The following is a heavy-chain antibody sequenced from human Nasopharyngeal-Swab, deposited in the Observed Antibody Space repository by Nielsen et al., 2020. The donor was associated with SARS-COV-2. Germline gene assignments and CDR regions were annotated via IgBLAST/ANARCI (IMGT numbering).Heavy chain of an antibody. V-gene: IGHV3-7*01. J-gene: IGHJ4*02. CDR3: AKDRGGRSGVDY. CDR2: IKEDGGET. D-gene: IGHD3-16*01. Sequence: VRQAPGKGLEWVAFIKEDGGETYYVDAVKGRFTISRDNAKNSLNLQMNSLRAEDTAVYYCAKDRGGRSGVDYWGQGTLVTVSS.